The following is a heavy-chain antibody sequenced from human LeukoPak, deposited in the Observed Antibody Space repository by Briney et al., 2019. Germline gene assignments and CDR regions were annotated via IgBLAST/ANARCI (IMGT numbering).Heavy chain of an antibody. J-gene: IGHJ4*02. CDR1: GYSFTSYG. CDR3: ARESTVVTASYFDC. V-gene: IGHV1-18*01. Sequence: ASVKVSCKASGYSFTSYGISWVRQAPGQGLEWRGWISAYNGDTNYARKRQGRVTMTTDTSTSTAYMELRSLRSDDTAVYYCARESTVVTASYFDCWGQGTLV. CDR2: ISAYNGDT. D-gene: IGHD4-23*01.